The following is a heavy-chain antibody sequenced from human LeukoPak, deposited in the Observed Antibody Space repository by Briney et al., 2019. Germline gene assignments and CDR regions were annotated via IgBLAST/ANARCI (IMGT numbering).Heavy chain of an antibody. CDR1: GVTFSRYA. Sequence: PGGSLRLSCAASGVTFSRYAMHWVRQAPGKGLEWVAVISYDGSNKYYADSVKGRFTISRDSSKNTLYLQMNSLRAEDTAVYYCASHYDTSGYHYFDFRGQGTLVTVSS. J-gene: IGHJ4*02. D-gene: IGHD3-22*01. CDR3: ASHYDTSGYHYFDF. CDR2: ISYDGSNK. V-gene: IGHV3-30-3*01.